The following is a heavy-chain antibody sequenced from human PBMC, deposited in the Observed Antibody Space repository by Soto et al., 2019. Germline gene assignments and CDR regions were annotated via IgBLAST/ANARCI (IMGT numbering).Heavy chain of an antibody. CDR1: GFTFSSYA. V-gene: IGHV3-23*01. J-gene: IGHJ3*02. CDR2: ISGSGGST. D-gene: IGHD3-10*01. Sequence: GGSLRLSCAASGFTFSSYAMSWVRQAPGKGLEWVSAISGSGGSTYYADSVKGRFTISRDNSKNTLYLQMNSLRAEDTAVYYCAKEGPDAGGWFGEFDAFDIWGQGTMVTVSS. CDR3: AKEGPDAGGWFGEFDAFDI.